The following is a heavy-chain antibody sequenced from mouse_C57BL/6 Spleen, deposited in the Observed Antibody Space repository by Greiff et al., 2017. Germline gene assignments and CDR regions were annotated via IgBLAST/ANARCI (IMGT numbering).Heavy chain of an antibody. CDR1: GYAFSSYW. CDR2: IYPGDGDT. D-gene: IGHD1-1*01. J-gene: IGHJ4*01. Sequence: VQLQQSGAELVKPGASVKISCKASGYAFSSYWMNWVKQRPGKGLEWIGQIYPGDGDTNYNGKFKGKATLTADKSSSTAYMQLSSLTSEDSAVYFCARKDGSLYAMDYWGQGTSVTVSS. CDR3: ARKDGSLYAMDY. V-gene: IGHV1-80*01.